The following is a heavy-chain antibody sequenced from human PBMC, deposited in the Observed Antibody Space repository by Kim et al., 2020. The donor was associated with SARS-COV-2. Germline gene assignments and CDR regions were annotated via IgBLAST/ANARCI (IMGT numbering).Heavy chain of an antibody. D-gene: IGHD2-2*01. CDR3: ARDIVVVPASGWFDP. CDR1: GGSFSGYY. J-gene: IGHJ5*02. V-gene: IGHV4-34*01. CDR2: INHSGST. Sequence: SETLSLTCAVYGGSFSGYYWSWIRQPPGKGLEWIGEINHSGSTNYNPSLKSRVTISVDTSKNQFSLKLSSVTAADTAVYYCARDIVVVPASGWFDPWGQG.